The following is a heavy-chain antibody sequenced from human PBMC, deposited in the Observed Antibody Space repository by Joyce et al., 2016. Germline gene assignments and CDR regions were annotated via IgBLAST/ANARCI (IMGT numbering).Heavy chain of an antibody. Sequence: QVKLVESGGGVVQPGRSLRLSCAASGFSFRGYSIHWVRQAPGKGLEWVELISYDGKKRYYADTVKGRFTISRDNSTSTLQMNSLRAEDTAVYYCARDPEQYYYYMDVWGKGTTVAVTS. D-gene: IGHD1/OR15-1a*01. CDR2: ISYDGKKR. V-gene: IGHV3-30*04. CDR3: ARDPEQYYYYMDV. J-gene: IGHJ6*03. CDR1: GFSFRGYS.